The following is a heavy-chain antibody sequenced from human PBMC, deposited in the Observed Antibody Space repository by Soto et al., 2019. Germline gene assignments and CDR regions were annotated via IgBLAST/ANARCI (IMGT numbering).Heavy chain of an antibody. Sequence: QVQLVQSGAEVKKPGASVKISCKASGYTFSSYDINWVRQAAGQGLEWMGWVNPNSGDTDSAQKFQGRVTMTSDTSIRTAYMELSSLRSEDSAVYYCARTGFLDWFLHFWCQGNLVTVSS. CDR3: ARTGFLDWFLHF. CDR1: GYTFSSYD. V-gene: IGHV1-8*01. D-gene: IGHD3-9*01. CDR2: VNPNSGDT. J-gene: IGHJ4*02.